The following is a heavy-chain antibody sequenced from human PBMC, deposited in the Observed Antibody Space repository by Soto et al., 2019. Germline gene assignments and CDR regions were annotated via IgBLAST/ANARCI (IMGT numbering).Heavy chain of an antibody. Sequence: QVQLVESGGGVVQPGRSLRLSCAASGFTFSSYAMHWVRQAPGKGLEWVAVISYDGSNKYYADSVKGRFTISRVNSKNTLYLQMNSLRAEDTAVYYCAREPIAVAGTGFDYWGQGTLVTVSS. CDR2: ISYDGSNK. CDR3: AREPIAVAGTGFDY. D-gene: IGHD6-19*01. V-gene: IGHV3-30-3*01. CDR1: GFTFSSYA. J-gene: IGHJ4*02.